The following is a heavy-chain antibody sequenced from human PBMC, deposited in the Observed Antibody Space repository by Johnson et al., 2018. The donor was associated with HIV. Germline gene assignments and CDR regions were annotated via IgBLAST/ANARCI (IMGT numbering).Heavy chain of an antibody. J-gene: IGHJ3*02. V-gene: IGHV3-13*01. D-gene: IGHD3-22*01. Sequence: VQLVESGGGVVQPGGSLRLSCAASGFTFSSYDMHWVRQATGKGLEWVSAIGSAGDTYYPGSVTGRFTISRDNAKNSLYLQMNSLRVEDTAVYYCAREITLIMGAGAAFDIWGQGTMVTVSS. CDR3: AREITLIMGAGAAFDI. CDR2: IGSAGDT. CDR1: GFTFSSYD.